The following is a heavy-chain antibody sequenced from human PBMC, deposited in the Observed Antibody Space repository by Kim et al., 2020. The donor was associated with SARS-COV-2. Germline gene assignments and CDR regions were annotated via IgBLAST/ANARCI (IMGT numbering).Heavy chain of an antibody. CDR1: GYSISSGYY. V-gene: IGHV4-38-2*02. CDR3: ARGPDYYDSSGYYYYYYGMDV. J-gene: IGHJ6*02. D-gene: IGHD3-22*01. CDR2: IYHSGST. Sequence: SETLSLTCTVSGYSISSGYYWGWIRQPPGKGLEWIGSIYHSGSTYYNPSLKSRVTISVDTSKNQFSLKLSSVTAADTAVYYCARGPDYYDSSGYYYYYYGMDVWGQGTTVTVSS.